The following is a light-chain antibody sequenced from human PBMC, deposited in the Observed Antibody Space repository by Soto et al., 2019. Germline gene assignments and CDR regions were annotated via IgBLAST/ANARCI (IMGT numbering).Light chain of an antibody. Sequence: QSALTQPPSASGSPGQSVTISCTGTRSDVGGYNYVSWYQQHPGKVPKLMIYEVNKRPSGVPDRFSGSKSGTTASLTVSGLQAEDEADYYCSSYAGSPVIFGGGTKLTVL. CDR3: SSYAGSPVI. CDR2: EVN. CDR1: RSDVGGYNY. V-gene: IGLV2-8*01. J-gene: IGLJ2*01.